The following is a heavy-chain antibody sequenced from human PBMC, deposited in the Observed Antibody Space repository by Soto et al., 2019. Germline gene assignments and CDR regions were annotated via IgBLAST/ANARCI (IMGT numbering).Heavy chain of an antibody. CDR1: GGTFSSYA. D-gene: IGHD3-10*01. CDR3: ARAPNYYGSGSYPYYFDY. CDR2: IIPIFGTA. J-gene: IGHJ4*02. V-gene: IGHV1-69*06. Sequence: VASVKVSCKASGGTFSSYAISWVRQAPGQGLEWMGGIIPIFGTANYAQKFQGRVTITADKSTSTAYMELSSLRSEDTAVYYCARAPNYYGSGSYPYYFDYWGQGTLVTVSS.